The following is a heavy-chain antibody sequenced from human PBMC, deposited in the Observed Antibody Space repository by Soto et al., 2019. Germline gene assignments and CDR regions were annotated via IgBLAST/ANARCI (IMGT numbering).Heavy chain of an antibody. CDR2: IYYSGST. CDR1: GGSISSSSYY. J-gene: IGHJ6*02. Sequence: QLQLQESGPGLVKPSETLSLTCTVSGGSISSSSYYWGWIRQPPGKGLEWIGSIYYSGSTYYNPSLKSRVTISVDTSKNQFSLKLSSVTAADTAVYYCASLELVPYYYGMDVWGQGTTVTVSS. V-gene: IGHV4-39*01. D-gene: IGHD6-6*01. CDR3: ASLELVPYYYGMDV.